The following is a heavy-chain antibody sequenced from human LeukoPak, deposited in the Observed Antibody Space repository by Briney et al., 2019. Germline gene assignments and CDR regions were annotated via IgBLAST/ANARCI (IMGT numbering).Heavy chain of an antibody. V-gene: IGHV1-2*02. CDR2: INPNSGGT. CDR1: GGTFSSYA. Sequence: GSSVKVSCKASGGTFSSYAISWVRQAPGQGLEWMGRINPNSGGTNYAQKFQGRVTMTRDTSISTAYMELSRLRSDDTAVYYCASSGSYSPEFDYWGQGTLVTVSS. J-gene: IGHJ4*02. CDR3: ASSGSYSPEFDY. D-gene: IGHD1-26*01.